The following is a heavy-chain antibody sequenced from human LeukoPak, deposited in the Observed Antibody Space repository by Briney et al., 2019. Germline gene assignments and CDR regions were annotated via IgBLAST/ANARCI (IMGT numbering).Heavy chain of an antibody. D-gene: IGHD1-26*01. CDR1: GFTFSSYG. CDR2: IWYDGSNK. V-gene: IGHV3-33*01. CDR3: ARDRRIVGGFDY. Sequence: PGRSLRLSCAASGFTFSSYGMHWVRQAPGKGLEWVAVIWYDGSNKYYADSVKGRFTISRDNSKNTLYLQMNRLTAEDTAVYYCARDRRIVGGFDYWGQGTLVTVSS. J-gene: IGHJ4*02.